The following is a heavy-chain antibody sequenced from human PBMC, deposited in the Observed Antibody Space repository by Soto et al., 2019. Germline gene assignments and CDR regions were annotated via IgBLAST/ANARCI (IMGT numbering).Heavy chain of an antibody. CDR1: GCSISSGDYY. D-gene: IGHD3-3*01. Sequence: PSETLSLTSTVSGCSISSGDYYWSWIRQPPGKGLEWIGYIYYSGSTYYNPSLKSRVTISVDTSKNQFSLKLSSVTAADTAVYYCAREGRAFWSGYSVAWGQGTLVTVSS. J-gene: IGHJ4*02. V-gene: IGHV4-30-4*01. CDR3: AREGRAFWSGYSVA. CDR2: IYYSGST.